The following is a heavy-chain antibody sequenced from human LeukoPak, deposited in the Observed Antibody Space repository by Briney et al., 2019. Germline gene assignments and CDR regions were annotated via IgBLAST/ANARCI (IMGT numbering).Heavy chain of an antibody. D-gene: IGHD2-2*01. CDR3: AKVFGEYQLLLYYFDY. J-gene: IGHJ4*02. CDR1: GFTYNKYA. V-gene: IGHV3-23*01. Sequence: GGSLRLSCSASGFTYNKYAMHWVRQAPEKGLEWVSAISGSGGSTYYADSVKGRFTISRDNSKNTLYLQMNSLRAEDTAVYYCAKVFGEYQLLLYYFDYWGQGTLVTVSS. CDR2: ISGSGGST.